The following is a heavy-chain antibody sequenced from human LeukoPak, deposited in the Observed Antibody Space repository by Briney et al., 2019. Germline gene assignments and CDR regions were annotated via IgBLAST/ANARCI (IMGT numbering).Heavy chain of an antibody. CDR2: IFHSGSS. CDR3: ARELWFVNAPGSWFDP. V-gene: IGHV4-30-2*01. Sequence: SETLSLTCAVSGDSISSGDYSWSWIRQPSGKGLEWIGYIFHSGSSYYNPSLKSRVTISVDKSKKQFSLRLTSVTAADTAVYYCARELWFVNAPGSWFDPWGQGTLVTVSS. J-gene: IGHJ5*02. D-gene: IGHD3-10*01. CDR1: GDSISSGDYS.